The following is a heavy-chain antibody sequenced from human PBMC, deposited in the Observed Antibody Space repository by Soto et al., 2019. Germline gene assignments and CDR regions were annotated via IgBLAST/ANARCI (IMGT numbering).Heavy chain of an antibody. Sequence: PGGSLRLSCAASGFTFSSYGMHWVRQAPGKGLEWVAFIWHDGGNKFYAESVKGRFTISRDNSKNTLYLQMTSLSAEDTAVYSCTRGYSGLAIYALDIWGPGTMVTV. J-gene: IGHJ3*02. CDR3: TRGYSGLAIYALDI. D-gene: IGHD5-12*01. V-gene: IGHV3-33*01. CDR2: IWHDGGNK. CDR1: GFTFSSYG.